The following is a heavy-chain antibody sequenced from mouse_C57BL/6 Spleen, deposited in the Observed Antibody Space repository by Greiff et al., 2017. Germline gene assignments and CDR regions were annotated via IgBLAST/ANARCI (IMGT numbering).Heavy chain of an antibody. V-gene: IGHV2-2*01. CDR1: GFSLTSYG. Sequence: VKLQESGPGLVQPSQSLSITCTVSGFSLTSYGVHWVRQSPGKGLEWLGVIWSGGSTDYTAAFISRLSISKDNSKSQVFFKMNSLQADDTAIYYCASYDYDEGVFDYWGQGTTLTVSS. CDR3: ASYDYDEGVFDY. J-gene: IGHJ2*01. CDR2: IWSGGST. D-gene: IGHD2-4*01.